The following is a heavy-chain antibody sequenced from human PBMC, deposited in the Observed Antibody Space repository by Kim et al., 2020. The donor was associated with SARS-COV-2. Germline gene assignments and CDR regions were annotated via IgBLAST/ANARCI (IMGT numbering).Heavy chain of an antibody. CDR1: GYTFTSYA. CDR2: INTNTGNP. D-gene: IGHD3-10*01. CDR3: ARVTEWVRGVRWYFDL. Sequence: ASVKVSCKASGYTFTSYAMNWVRQAPGQGLEWMGWINTNTGNPTYAQGFTGRFVFSLDTSVSTAYLQISSLKAEDTAVYYCARVTEWVRGVRWYFDLWGRGTLVTVSS. J-gene: IGHJ2*01. V-gene: IGHV7-4-1*02.